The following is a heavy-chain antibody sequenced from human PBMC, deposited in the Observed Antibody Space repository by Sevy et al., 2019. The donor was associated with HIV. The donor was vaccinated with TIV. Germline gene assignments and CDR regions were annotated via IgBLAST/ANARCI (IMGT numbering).Heavy chain of an antibody. CDR3: ARDNYYGSGSSYYYYYGMDV. J-gene: IGHJ6*02. Sequence: GGSLRLSCAASGFTFSSYSMNWVRQAPGKGLEWVSSISSSSSYIYYADSVKGRFTISRDNAKNSLYLQMNSLRAEDTAVYYCARDNYYGSGSSYYYYYGMDVWGQRTTVTVSS. V-gene: IGHV3-21*01. CDR1: GFTFSSYS. CDR2: ISSSSSYI. D-gene: IGHD3-10*01.